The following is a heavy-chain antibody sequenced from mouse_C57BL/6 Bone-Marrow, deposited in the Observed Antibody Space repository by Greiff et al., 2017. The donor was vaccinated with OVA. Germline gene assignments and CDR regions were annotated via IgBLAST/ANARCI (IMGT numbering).Heavy chain of an antibody. Sequence: VQLQQSGPELVKPGASVKIPCKASGYTFTDYYINWVKQRPGQGLEWIARIYPGSGNTYYNEKFKGKATLTAEKSSSTAYMQLSSLTSEDSAVYFCAKGLRYYAMDYWGQGTSVTVSS. CDR2: IYPGSGNT. CDR3: AKGLRYYAMDY. D-gene: IGHD1-1*01. CDR1: GYTFTDYY. V-gene: IGHV1-76*01. J-gene: IGHJ4*01.